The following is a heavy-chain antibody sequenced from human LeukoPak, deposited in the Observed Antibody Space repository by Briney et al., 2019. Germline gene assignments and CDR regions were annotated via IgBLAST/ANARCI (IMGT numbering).Heavy chain of an antibody. CDR1: GFTFSDSG. D-gene: IGHD3-22*01. CDR2: MRSKTQNYAT. V-gene: IGHV3-73*01. Sequence: TGGSLRLSCAACGFTFSDSGMHWVRQAPGKGLEWVGRMRSKTQNYATAYAASVKGRFTISRDDSKNTAFLQMNSLKTEDTAVYYCTNYDDSSDLWGYWGQGTLVTVSS. J-gene: IGHJ4*02. CDR3: TNYDDSSDLWGY.